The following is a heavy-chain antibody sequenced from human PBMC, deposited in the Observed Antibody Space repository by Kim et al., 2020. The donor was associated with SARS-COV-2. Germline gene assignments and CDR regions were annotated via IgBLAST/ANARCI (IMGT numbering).Heavy chain of an antibody. CDR2: ISGSDGTT. J-gene: IGHJ1*01. CDR1: GFTYSAYA. CDR3: AKHFGSSGSEFQH. Sequence: GGSLRLSCAASGFTYSAYAMSWVRQAPGKGLEWVSGISGSDGTTYYADSVKGRFVISRDNSKNTLHLQTNSLRAEDTAVYYCAKHFGSSGSEFQHWGQGTLVTVTS. D-gene: IGHD3-22*01. V-gene: IGHV3-23*01.